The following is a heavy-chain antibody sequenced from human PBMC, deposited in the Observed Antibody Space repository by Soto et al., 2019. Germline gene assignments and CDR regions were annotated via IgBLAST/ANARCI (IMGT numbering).Heavy chain of an antibody. CDR2: VFYSGNT. CDR1: GVAIDSHY. V-gene: IGHV4-59*11. J-gene: IGHJ4*02. CDR3: ARSFMVTVDYFDS. Sequence: SETLSLTCTVSGVAIDSHYWSWIRQPPGKGLEWIGQVFYSGNTNYNPSLKSRVTISINTPTKQFFLKLTSVTAADTAVYYCARSFMVTVDYFDSWGQGNLVTVYS. D-gene: IGHD5-18*01.